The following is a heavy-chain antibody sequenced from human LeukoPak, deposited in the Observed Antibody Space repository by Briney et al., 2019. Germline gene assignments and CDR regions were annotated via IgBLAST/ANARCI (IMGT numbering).Heavy chain of an antibody. CDR2: ISPYSGGT. Sequence: GASVKVSCKASGYTFTGYYMHWVRHAPGQGLEWMGWISPYSGGTIYAQKFQGRVAMTRDTSISTAYMELSSLRSDDTAVYYCARDPRGSVDSSSYFDYWGQGTLVTVSS. D-gene: IGHD1-26*01. J-gene: IGHJ4*02. CDR1: GYTFTGYY. CDR3: ARDPRGSVDSSSYFDY. V-gene: IGHV1-2*02.